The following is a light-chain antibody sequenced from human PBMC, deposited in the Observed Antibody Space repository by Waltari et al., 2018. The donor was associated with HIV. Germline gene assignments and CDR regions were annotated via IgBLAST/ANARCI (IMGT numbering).Light chain of an antibody. CDR2: RNN. CDR1: SSNIGSNY. CDR3: AAWDDSLSGLV. J-gene: IGLJ2*01. Sequence: QSVLTQPPSASGTPGQRVTISCSGSSSNIGSNYVYWYQQLPGTAPKIPIYRNNQRPSGFPYRFSGSKSGTSASLAISGLLSEDEADYYCAAWDDSLSGLVFGGGTKLTVL. V-gene: IGLV1-47*01.